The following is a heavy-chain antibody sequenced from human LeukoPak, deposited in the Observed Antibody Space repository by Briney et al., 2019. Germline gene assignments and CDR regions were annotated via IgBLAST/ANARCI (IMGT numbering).Heavy chain of an antibody. J-gene: IGHJ5*02. CDR1: GFTFSSYN. Sequence: PGGSLRLSCAASGFTFSSYNMHWVRQPPGKGLEWVSSISSSNSYIYYADSMKGRFTISRDNAKNTLYLQMNSLRADDTAVYYCARVRTTVTRLDWFDPWGQGTLVTVSS. CDR2: ISSSNSYI. D-gene: IGHD4-17*01. V-gene: IGHV3-21*04. CDR3: ARVRTTVTRLDWFDP.